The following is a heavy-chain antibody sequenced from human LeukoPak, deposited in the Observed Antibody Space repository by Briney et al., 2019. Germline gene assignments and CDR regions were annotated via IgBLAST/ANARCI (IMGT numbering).Heavy chain of an antibody. CDR1: GVSMSSSSYY. D-gene: IGHD5-24*01. CDR3: ARETVEMATIPLNYYFDY. J-gene: IGHJ4*02. V-gene: IGHV4-39*07. Sequence: SETLSLTCTVSGVSMSSSSYYWGWLRQPPGKGLEWIVRIYYSGSTYYNPSLKSRVTISVDTSKNQFSLKLSSVTAADTAVYYCARETVEMATIPLNYYFDYWGQGTLVTVSS. CDR2: IYYSGST.